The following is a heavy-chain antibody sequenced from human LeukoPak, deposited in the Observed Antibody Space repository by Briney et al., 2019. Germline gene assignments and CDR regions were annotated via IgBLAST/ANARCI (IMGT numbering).Heavy chain of an antibody. CDR1: GGTFSSYA. D-gene: IGHD3-9*01. Sequence: SVKVSCKASGGTFSSYAISWVRQAPGQGLEWMGGIIPIFGTANYAQKFQGRVTITADESTSTAYMELSSLRSEDTAVYYCARALLDILTGYYSSGQYNWFDPWGQGTLVTVSS. CDR3: ARALLDILTGYYSSGQYNWFDP. CDR2: IIPIFGTA. J-gene: IGHJ5*02. V-gene: IGHV1-69*13.